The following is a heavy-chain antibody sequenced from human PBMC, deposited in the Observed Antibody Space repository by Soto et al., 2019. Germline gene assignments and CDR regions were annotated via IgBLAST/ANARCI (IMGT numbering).Heavy chain of an antibody. D-gene: IGHD6-19*01. Sequence: GGSLRLSCAASGFTFSSYGMHWVRQAPGKGLEWVAVISYDGSNKYYADSVKGRFTISRDNSKNTLYLQMNSLRAEDTAVYYCAKDRGIAVAGTGGDFDYWGQGTLVTVS. CDR2: ISYDGSNK. CDR1: GFTFSSYG. J-gene: IGHJ4*02. CDR3: AKDRGIAVAGTGGDFDY. V-gene: IGHV3-30*18.